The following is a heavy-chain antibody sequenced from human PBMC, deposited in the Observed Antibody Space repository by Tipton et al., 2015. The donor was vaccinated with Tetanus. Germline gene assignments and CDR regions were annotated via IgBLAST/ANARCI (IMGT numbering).Heavy chain of an antibody. CDR3: ARRRRFYAPYSSSWYYGMDV. CDR1: GGSFSGYY. CDR2: INHSGST. D-gene: IGHD6-13*01. Sequence: TLFLTCAVYGGSFSGYYWSWIRQPPGKGLEWIGEINHSGSTNYNPSLKSRVTISVDTSKNQFSLKLSSVTAADTAVYYCARRRRFYAPYSSSWYYGMDVWGQGTTVTVSS. V-gene: IGHV4-34*01. J-gene: IGHJ6*02.